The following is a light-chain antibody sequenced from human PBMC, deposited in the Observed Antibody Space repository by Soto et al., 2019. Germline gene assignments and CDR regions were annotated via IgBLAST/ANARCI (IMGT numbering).Light chain of an antibody. J-gene: IGKJ2*01. V-gene: IGKV2-24*01. CDR1: QSLVYSDGNTY. Sequence: DIVMTQTPLSSPVTLGQPASISCRSSQSLVYSDGNTYLSWLHQRPGQPPRLLLYKISNRFSGVPDRFSGSGAGTDFTLKISRVEAEDVGVYYCLQATLFPYTVGQGTKLEIK. CDR3: LQATLFPYT. CDR2: KIS.